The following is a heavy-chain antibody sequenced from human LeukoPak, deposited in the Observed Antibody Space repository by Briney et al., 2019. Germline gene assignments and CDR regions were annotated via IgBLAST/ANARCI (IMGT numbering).Heavy chain of an antibody. CDR2: ISGSGGST. D-gene: IGHD3-10*02. CDR1: GFAFSNAW. J-gene: IGHJ4*02. V-gene: IGHV3-23*01. Sequence: QTGGSLRLSCAASGFAFSNAWMSWVRQAPGKGLEWVSAISGSGGSTYYADSVKGRFTISRDNSKNTLYLQMNSLRAEDTAVYYCVRDMFGGRDYWGQGTLVTVSS. CDR3: VRDMFGGRDY.